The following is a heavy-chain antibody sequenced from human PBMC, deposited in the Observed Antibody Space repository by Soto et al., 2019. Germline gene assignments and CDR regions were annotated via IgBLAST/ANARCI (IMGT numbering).Heavy chain of an antibody. CDR2: IYYSGNT. J-gene: IGHJ4*02. Sequence: QLQLQESGPGLVKPSETLSLTCTVSGGSISSSSYYWGWIRQPPGKGLEWIGNIYYSGNTYYNPSLKSRVTISVDTSKNQFSLKLSSVTAADTAVYYCARRGGVGATTFDYWGQGTLVTVSS. D-gene: IGHD1-26*01. CDR1: GGSISSSSYY. V-gene: IGHV4-39*01. CDR3: ARRGGVGATTFDY.